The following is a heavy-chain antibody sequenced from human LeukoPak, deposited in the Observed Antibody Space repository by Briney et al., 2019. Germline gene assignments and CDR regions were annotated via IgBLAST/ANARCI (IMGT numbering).Heavy chain of an antibody. V-gene: IGHV4-4*07. Sequence: SETLSLTCTVSGGSISSYYWSWIRQPAGKGLEWIGRIYTSGSTNYNPSLKSRVTMSVDTSKNQFSLKLSSVAAADTAVYYCARTMIGQGEGWFDPWGQGTLVTVSS. CDR2: IYTSGST. J-gene: IGHJ5*02. CDR3: ARTMIGQGEGWFDP. D-gene: IGHD3-22*01. CDR1: GGSISSYY.